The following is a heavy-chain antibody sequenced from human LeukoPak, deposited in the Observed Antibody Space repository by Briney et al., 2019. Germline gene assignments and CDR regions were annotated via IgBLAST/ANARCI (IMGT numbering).Heavy chain of an antibody. Sequence: YPSETLSLTCAVYGGSFSGYYWSWIRQPPGKGLEWIGEINHSGSTNYNPSLKSRVTISVDTSKNQFSLKLSSVTAADTAVYYCARGRQSGWFDYWGQGTLVTVSS. J-gene: IGHJ4*02. CDR3: ARGRQSGWFDY. V-gene: IGHV4-34*01. CDR1: GGSFSGYY. CDR2: INHSGST. D-gene: IGHD6-19*01.